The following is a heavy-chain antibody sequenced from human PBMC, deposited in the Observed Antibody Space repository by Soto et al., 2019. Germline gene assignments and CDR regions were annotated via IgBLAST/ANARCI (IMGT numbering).Heavy chain of an antibody. CDR3: ATDTVRRYSNYGIDYYYYYMDV. D-gene: IGHD4-4*01. J-gene: IGHJ6*03. Sequence: ASVKVSCKVSGYTLTELSMHWVRQAPGKGLEWMGGFDPEDGETIYAQKFQGRVTMTEDTSTDTAYMELSSLRSEDTAVYYCATDTVRRYSNYGIDYYYYYMDVWCKGTTVTVSS. CDR2: FDPEDGET. CDR1: GYTLTELS. V-gene: IGHV1-24*01.